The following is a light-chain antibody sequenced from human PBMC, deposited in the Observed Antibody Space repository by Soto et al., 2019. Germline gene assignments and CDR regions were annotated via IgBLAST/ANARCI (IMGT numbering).Light chain of an antibody. J-gene: IGKJ2*01. CDR1: QSVSSSY. V-gene: IGKV3-20*01. CDR3: QQYGSSSYT. Sequence: EIVLTQSPGTLSLSPGERANLSCRASQSVSSSYLAWYQQKPGQAPRLLIYGASSRATGIPDRFSGSGSGTDFTLTISRLEPVDFAVYYCQQYGSSSYTFGQGTKLEIK. CDR2: GAS.